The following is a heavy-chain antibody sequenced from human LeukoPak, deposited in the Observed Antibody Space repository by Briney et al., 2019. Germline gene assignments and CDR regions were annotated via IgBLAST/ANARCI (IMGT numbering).Heavy chain of an antibody. V-gene: IGHV3-9*01. CDR3: ARDSYFDWLSLDY. Sequence: GRSLRLSCAASGFTFDDYAMHWVRQAPGKGLEWVSGISWNGGSIGYTDSVKGRFTISRDNAKNSLYLQMNSLRPEDAALYYCARDSYFDWLSLDYWGQGTLVTVSS. CDR2: ISWNGGSI. D-gene: IGHD3-9*01. CDR1: GFTFDDYA. J-gene: IGHJ4*02.